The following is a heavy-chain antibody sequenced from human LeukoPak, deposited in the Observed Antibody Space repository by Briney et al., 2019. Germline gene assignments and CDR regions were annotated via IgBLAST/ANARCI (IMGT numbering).Heavy chain of an antibody. CDR3: ARTSIAAAGLNWYFDL. V-gene: IGHV1-46*01. CDR2: INPSGAST. Sequence: GASVKVSCKASGYTFTSYYIHWVRQAPGQGLEWMGVINPSGASTIYAQKFQGRVTITADESTSTAYMELSSLRSEDTAVYYCARTSIAAAGLNWYFDLWGRGTLVTVSS. CDR1: GYTFTSYY. D-gene: IGHD6-13*01. J-gene: IGHJ2*01.